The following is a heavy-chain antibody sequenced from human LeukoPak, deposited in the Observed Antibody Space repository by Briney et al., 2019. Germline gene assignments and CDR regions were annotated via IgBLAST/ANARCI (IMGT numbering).Heavy chain of an antibody. CDR2: ISSSGITI. D-gene: IGHD2-15*01. V-gene: IGHV3-11*01. J-gene: IGHJ4*02. CDR1: GFSFTDYY. CDR3: ARAVVVIGATTNY. Sequence: KPGGSLRLSCAASGFSFTDYYMTWTRQAPGMGLEWVSYISSSGITIYYGDSVKGRFTISRDNTKNSLYLQMTSLRAEDTAIYYCARAVVVIGATTNYWGQGTLVTVSS.